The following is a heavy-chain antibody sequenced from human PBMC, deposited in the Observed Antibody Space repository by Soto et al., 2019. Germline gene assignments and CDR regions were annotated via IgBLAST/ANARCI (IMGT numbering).Heavy chain of an antibody. V-gene: IGHV3-30-3*01. D-gene: IGHD5-18*01. CDR3: ARVRVDTAMDGPFDY. CDR2: ISYDGSNK. CDR1: GFTFSSYA. J-gene: IGHJ4*02. Sequence: GGSLRLSCAASGFTFSSYAMHWVRQAPGKGLEWVAVISYDGSNKYYADSVKGRFTISRDNSKNTLYLQMNSLRAEDTAVYYCARVRVDTAMDGPFDYWGQGTLVTVSS.